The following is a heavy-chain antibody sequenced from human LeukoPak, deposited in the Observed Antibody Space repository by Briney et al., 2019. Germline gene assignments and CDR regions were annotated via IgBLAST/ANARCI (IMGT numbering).Heavy chain of an antibody. Sequence: SQTLSLTCTVSGGSISSGNYYWSWIRQPPGKGLEGIGYIYYSGSTYYNPSLKSRVTISVDTSKNQFSLKLSSVTAADTAVYYCASIQVPTAMCWFDPWGQGTLVTVSS. CDR2: IYYSGST. V-gene: IGHV4-30-4*08. CDR3: ASIQVPTAMCWFDP. J-gene: IGHJ5*02. D-gene: IGHD2-2*01. CDR1: GGSISSGNYY.